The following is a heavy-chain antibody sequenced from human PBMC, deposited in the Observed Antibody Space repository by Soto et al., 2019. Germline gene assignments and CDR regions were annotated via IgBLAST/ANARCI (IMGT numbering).Heavy chain of an antibody. Sequence: EAQLVESGGGLLKPGESVRLSCAASGFSFDNAWMNWVRQAPGKGLEWVGRIQSKTYGEATDYAAPVKGRFTISXXXSXXXXXXXXXXXXXEDSAVYYCTSGLIVVVAASRLAGYWGQGTLVTVSS. CDR1: GFSFDNAW. CDR3: TSGLIVVVAASRLAGY. D-gene: IGHD2-21*01. V-gene: IGHV3-15*07. J-gene: IGHJ4*02. CDR2: IQSKTYGEAT.